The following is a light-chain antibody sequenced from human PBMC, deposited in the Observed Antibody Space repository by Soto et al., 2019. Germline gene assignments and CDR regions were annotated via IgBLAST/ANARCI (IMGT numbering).Light chain of an antibody. CDR1: QSISRW. V-gene: IGKV1-5*01. Sequence: DIQMTQSPSSLSASVGDRVTITCRASQSISRWLACYQQKPGKAPKLLIYDASSLESGVPSRFSGSGSGTDFTLTISSLQPEDFASYYCQQGNIFPWTFGQGTKVDIK. CDR2: DAS. CDR3: QQGNIFPWT. J-gene: IGKJ1*01.